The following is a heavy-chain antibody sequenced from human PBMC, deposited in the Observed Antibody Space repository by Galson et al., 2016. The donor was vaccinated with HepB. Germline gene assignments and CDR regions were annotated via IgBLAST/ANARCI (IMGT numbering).Heavy chain of an antibody. CDR3: VVHHPGIDV. CDR2: ISPSGNSI. Sequence: SLRLSCAGSGFSFSSFYLNWVRQAPGMPLERVSSISPSGNSIYYADAVKGRFTISRDDTTNSLYLQVNSLRAEDTAVYYSVVHHPGIDVWGKGTSVTVSS. D-gene: IGHD1-14*01. J-gene: IGHJ6*04. CDR1: GFSFSSFY. V-gene: IGHV3-21*01.